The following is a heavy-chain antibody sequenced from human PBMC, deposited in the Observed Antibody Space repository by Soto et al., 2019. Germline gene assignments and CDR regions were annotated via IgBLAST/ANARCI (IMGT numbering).Heavy chain of an antibody. CDR3: AGTTSLQWYYMDV. V-gene: IGHV6-1*01. Sequence: SQTLSLTCAISGDSVSSNSAAWNWIRQSPSRGLEWLGRTYYRSRWYNDYAVSEKSRITVNPDTSKNQYSLHLNSVTTEDTAMYYCAGTTSLQWYYMDVWDKGTTVTVSS. J-gene: IGHJ6*03. CDR2: TYYRSRWYN. CDR1: GDSVSSNSAA. D-gene: IGHD1-7*01.